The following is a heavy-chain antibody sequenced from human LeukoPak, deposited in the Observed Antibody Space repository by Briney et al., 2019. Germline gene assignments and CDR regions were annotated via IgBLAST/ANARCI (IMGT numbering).Heavy chain of an antibody. J-gene: IGHJ6*03. CDR3: VKAGRSSSSVPYYMDV. CDR1: GFTFSNVW. D-gene: IGHD6-6*01. CDR2: IRKATEGGAT. Sequence: GGSLRLSCAASGFTFSNVWMGWFGQAPGKGLEWVGRIRKATEGGATDYAAPVQGRFTISRDDSSNTLYLQVNSLRGEDTAVYYCVKAGRSSSSVPYYMDVWGKGTTVTVSS. V-gene: IGHV3-15*01.